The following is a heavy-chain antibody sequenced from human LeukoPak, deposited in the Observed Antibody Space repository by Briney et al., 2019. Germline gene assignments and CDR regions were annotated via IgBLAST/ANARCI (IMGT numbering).Heavy chain of an antibody. CDR1: GFTFSRSW. D-gene: IGHD1-26*01. Sequence: GGSLRLSCAASGFTFSRSWMHWVRQAPGKGLVWVSRINDDGSTTSYADSVKGRFTIYRDNAKKTLFLQMNSPRAEDTGVYYCARGPAANSGNYYVGDYWGQGTLVTVSS. V-gene: IGHV3-74*01. CDR2: INDDGSTT. J-gene: IGHJ4*02. CDR3: ARGPAANSGNYYVGDY.